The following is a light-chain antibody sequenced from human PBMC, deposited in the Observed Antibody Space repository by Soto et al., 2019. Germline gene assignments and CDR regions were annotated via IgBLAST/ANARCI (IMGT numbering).Light chain of an antibody. CDR2: EVT. CDR1: SSDVGSYNI. CDR3: SSYAGTSTVVV. V-gene: IGLV2-23*02. Sequence: QSALTQPASVSGSPGQSITISCTGTSSDVGSYNIVSWYQQHPGKAPKLMIQEVTKRTSGVSNRFSGSKSGNTASLTISGLQAEDEADYYCSSYAGTSTVVVFGGGTKVTVL. J-gene: IGLJ2*01.